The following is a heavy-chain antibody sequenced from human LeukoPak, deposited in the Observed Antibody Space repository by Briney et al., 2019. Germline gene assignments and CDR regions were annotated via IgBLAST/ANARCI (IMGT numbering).Heavy chain of an antibody. CDR1: GGSFSYYF. Sequence: SETLSLTCAVDGGSFSYYFWSWVRQPPGKGLEWIGEINHSGSTNYNPSLKSRVIMSVDTSKNQFSLKLSSVTAADTAVYYCARGRYSSGWFIIRFDYWGQGTLVTVSS. CDR3: ARGRYSSGWFIIRFDY. V-gene: IGHV4-34*01. CDR2: INHSGST. J-gene: IGHJ4*02. D-gene: IGHD6-19*01.